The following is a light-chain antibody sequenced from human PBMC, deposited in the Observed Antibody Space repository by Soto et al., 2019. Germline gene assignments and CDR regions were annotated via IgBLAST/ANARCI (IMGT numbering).Light chain of an antibody. V-gene: IGKV1-5*03. CDR2: KAS. Sequence: DIQMTQSPSTLSAFVGDRVTITCRASQSISVWLAWYQQKPGKAPKLLMYKASSLESVVPSRFSGSGSGTEFTLTISSLQSDDFATYYCQQYDSYPWTFGQGTKVEIK. CDR3: QQYDSYPWT. CDR1: QSISVW. J-gene: IGKJ1*01.